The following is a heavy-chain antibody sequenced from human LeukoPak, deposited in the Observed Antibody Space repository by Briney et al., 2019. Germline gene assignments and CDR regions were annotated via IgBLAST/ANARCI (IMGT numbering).Heavy chain of an antibody. J-gene: IGHJ4*02. CDR1: GYTFTTYY. D-gene: IGHD6-13*01. Sequence: ASVKVSCKASGYTFTTYYMHCVRQAPGQGLEWMGIINPSGGTTSYAQQVQGRVTMTRDTSTSTVYMELSSLSSEDTAVYFCARDWGQQVGRDCFDYWGQGTLVTVSS. CDR2: INPSGGTT. V-gene: IGHV1-46*01. CDR3: ARDWGQQVGRDCFDY.